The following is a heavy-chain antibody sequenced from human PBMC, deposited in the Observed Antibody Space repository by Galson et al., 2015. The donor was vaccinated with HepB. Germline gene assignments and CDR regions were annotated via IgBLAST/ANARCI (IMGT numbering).Heavy chain of an antibody. J-gene: IGHJ6*02. Sequence: SLRLSCAASGFTFSRYWMHWVRQAPGKGLVWVSRINSDGRRTSYADSVKGRFTISRDNAKNTMYLQMNSLRAEDTAVYYCARDQVLWFGSDEGGMDVWGQGTTVTVSS. CDR2: INSDGRRT. CDR1: GFTFSRYW. CDR3: ARDQVLWFGSDEGGMDV. V-gene: IGHV3-74*01. D-gene: IGHD3-10*01.